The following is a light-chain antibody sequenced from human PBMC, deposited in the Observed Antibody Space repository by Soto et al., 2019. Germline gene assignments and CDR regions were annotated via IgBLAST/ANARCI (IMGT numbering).Light chain of an antibody. CDR3: LEYNKWPLT. V-gene: IGKV3-15*01. CDR2: GAS. CDR1: QSVSSN. Sequence: EIVMTQSPATLSVSPGEGATLSCRASQSVSSNLAWYQQKPGQAPRLLIYGASTRATGIPARFSGSGSGTEFTLTISSLQSGDFAGYYCLEYNKWPLTVGGGTKVEIK. J-gene: IGKJ4*01.